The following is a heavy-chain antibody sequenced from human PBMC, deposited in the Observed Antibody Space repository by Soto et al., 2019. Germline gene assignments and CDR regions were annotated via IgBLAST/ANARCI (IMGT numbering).Heavy chain of an antibody. V-gene: IGHV3-23*01. CDR2: ISGSGGST. J-gene: IGHJ4*02. CDR1: GFTFSSYA. D-gene: IGHD6-13*01. CDR3: ARASWAAGNDY. Sequence: GGSLRLSCAASGFTFSSYAMSWVRQAPGKGLEWVSAISGSGGSTYYADSVKGRFTISRDNAKNSLYLQMNSLRADDTAVYYCARASWAAGNDYWGQGTLVTVSS.